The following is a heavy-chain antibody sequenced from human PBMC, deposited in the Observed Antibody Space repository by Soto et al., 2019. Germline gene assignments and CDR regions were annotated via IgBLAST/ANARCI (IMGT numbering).Heavy chain of an antibody. CDR3: ARHSIAVADMDY. CDR2: IYYSGST. CDR1: GCSISSSSYY. V-gene: IGHV4-39*01. Sequence: QLQLQESGPGLVKPSETLSLTCTVSGCSISSSSYYWGWNRQPPGKGLEWIGSIYYSGSTYYNPTLVRRVTITVDTPKNDSSLKLSSVTAADTAVYYCARHSIAVADMDYWGQVTLVTVSS. D-gene: IGHD6-19*01. J-gene: IGHJ4*02.